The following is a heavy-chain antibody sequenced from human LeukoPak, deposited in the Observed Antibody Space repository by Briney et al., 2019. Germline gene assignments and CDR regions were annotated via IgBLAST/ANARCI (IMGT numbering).Heavy chain of an antibody. CDR3: AKAEGMTTVKIFGY. V-gene: IGHV3-23*01. D-gene: IGHD4-17*01. CDR1: GFPFSSYA. CDR2: ISGSGGST. Sequence: GGPLRLSCAASGFPFSSYAMSWVRPAPGKGLEWVSAISGSGGSTYYADSVKGRFTISRDNSKNTLYLQMNSLRAEDTAVYYCAKAEGMTTVKIFGYWGQGTLVTVSS. J-gene: IGHJ4*02.